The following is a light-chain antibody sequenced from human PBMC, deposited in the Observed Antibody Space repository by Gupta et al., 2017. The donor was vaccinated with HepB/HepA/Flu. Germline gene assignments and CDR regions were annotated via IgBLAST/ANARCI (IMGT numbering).Light chain of an antibody. Sequence: HTVVTQDPSFSVSPGGTVTLTCGLNSGSIPGSHYPSWYQQNPGQAPRTLIYSTRSRSSGVPDRFSGSMLGNKAALTITGAQAVDEGDYYCVTYTSRGSVVFGGGTKVTVL. CDR1: SGSIPGSHY. J-gene: IGLJ2*01. V-gene: IGLV8-61*01. CDR3: VTYTSRGSVV. CDR2: STR.